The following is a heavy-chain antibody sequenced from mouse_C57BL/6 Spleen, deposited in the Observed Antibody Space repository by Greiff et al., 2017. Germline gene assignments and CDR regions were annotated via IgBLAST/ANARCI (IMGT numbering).Heavy chain of an antibody. J-gene: IGHJ2*01. D-gene: IGHD4-1*01. CDR1: GFTFSSYG. V-gene: IGHV5-6*01. CDR3: ARITETSLFDY. Sequence: EVQLVESGGDLVKPGGSLKLSCAASGFTFSSYGMSWVRPTPDKRLEWVATISSGGSYTYYPDSVKGRFTISRDNAKNTLYLQMSSLTSDDSAMYYCARITETSLFDYWGQGTTLTVSS. CDR2: ISSGGSYT.